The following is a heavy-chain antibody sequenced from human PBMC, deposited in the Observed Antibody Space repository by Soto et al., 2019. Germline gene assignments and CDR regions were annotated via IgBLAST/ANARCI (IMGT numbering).Heavy chain of an antibody. CDR3: AKNGGYSFLTGYLDS. V-gene: IGHV3-9*01. CDR2: ISGNSGSI. J-gene: IGHJ4*02. Sequence: EVQLVESGGGLVQPGGSLRLSCEDSGFTFDGYAMHWVRQAPGKGLEWVSGISGNSGSIVYADSVRGRFTISRDNAKNSLYVEMNSLRPEDTAMYYCAKNGGYSFLTGYLDSWGQGTLVTVSS. CDR1: GFTFDGYA. D-gene: IGHD3-9*01.